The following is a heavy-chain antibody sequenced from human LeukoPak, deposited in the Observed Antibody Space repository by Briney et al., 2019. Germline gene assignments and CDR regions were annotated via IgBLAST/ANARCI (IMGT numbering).Heavy chain of an antibody. J-gene: IGHJ6*02. CDR1: GYATDYY. CDR2: FDPEDGET. Sequence: ASVKVSCKASGYATDYYIHWVRQAPGKGLEWMGGFDPEDGETIYAQKFQGRVTMTEDTSTDTAYMELSSLRSEDTAVYYCATDRTYGSGPLMDVWGQGTTVTVSS. CDR3: ATDRTYGSGPLMDV. D-gene: IGHD3-10*01. V-gene: IGHV1-24*01.